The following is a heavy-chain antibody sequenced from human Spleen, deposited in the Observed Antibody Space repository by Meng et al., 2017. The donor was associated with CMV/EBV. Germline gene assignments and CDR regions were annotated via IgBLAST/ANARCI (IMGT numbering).Heavy chain of an antibody. D-gene: IGHD3-22*01. CDR1: GGTFSSYA. CDR3: ARGTWDTSGYFVYFDY. CDR2: IIPIFGTA. Sequence: SVKVSCKASGGTFSSYAISWVRQAPGQGLEWMGGIIPIFGTANYAQKFQGRVTITTDESTSTAYMELSSLRSEDTAVYYCARGTWDTSGYFVYFDYWGQGTLVTVSS. J-gene: IGHJ4*02. V-gene: IGHV1-69*05.